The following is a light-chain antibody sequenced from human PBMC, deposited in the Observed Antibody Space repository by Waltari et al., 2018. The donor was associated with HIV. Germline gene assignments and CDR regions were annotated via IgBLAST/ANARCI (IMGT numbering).Light chain of an antibody. Sequence: QSALPQPPSASGSPGQSVTISCTGTSSDVGGYNDVSWYQQYPGKAPKLIIYDATKRPSGVPDRFSGSKSGNTASLTVSGLQAEDEADYYCTSYAGRDNFVVFGGGTRLTVL. CDR2: DAT. J-gene: IGLJ2*01. V-gene: IGLV2-8*01. CDR3: TSYAGRDNFVV. CDR1: SSDVGGYND.